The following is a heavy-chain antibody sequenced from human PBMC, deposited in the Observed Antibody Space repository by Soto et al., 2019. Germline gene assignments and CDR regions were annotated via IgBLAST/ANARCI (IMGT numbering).Heavy chain of an antibody. D-gene: IGHD2-15*01. CDR3: ARDGDCSGGSCYSFMYAFDI. V-gene: IGHV3-30-3*01. CDR1: GFTFSSYT. J-gene: IGHJ3*02. Sequence: QVQLVESGGGVVQPGRSLRLSCAASGFTFSSYTMHWVRQAPGKGLEWVAVISYDGSNEYYADSVKGRFTISRDNSKNTLYLQVKSLGAEDTAVYYCARDGDCSGGSCYSFMYAFDIWGQGTMVTVSS. CDR2: ISYDGSNE.